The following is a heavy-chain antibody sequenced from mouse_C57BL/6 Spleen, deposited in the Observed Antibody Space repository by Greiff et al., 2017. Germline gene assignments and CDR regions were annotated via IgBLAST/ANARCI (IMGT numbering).Heavy chain of an antibody. Sequence: EVQLQQSGAELVRPGASVKLSCTASGFNIKDDYMHWVKQRPEQGLEWIGWIDPENGDTEYASKFQGQATITADTSSNTAYLQLSSLTSEDTAVYYCTLYYGSSSFAYWGQGTLVTVSA. V-gene: IGHV14-4*01. CDR1: GFNIKDDY. CDR2: IDPENGDT. D-gene: IGHD1-1*01. J-gene: IGHJ3*01. CDR3: TLYYGSSSFAY.